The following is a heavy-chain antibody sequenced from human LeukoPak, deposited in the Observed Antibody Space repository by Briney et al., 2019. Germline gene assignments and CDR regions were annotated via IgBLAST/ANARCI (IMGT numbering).Heavy chain of an antibody. CDR2: IYTSGST. CDR3: ARADDFNLDAFDI. J-gene: IGHJ3*02. V-gene: IGHV4-4*07. CDR1: GGSISSYY. Sequence: SETLSLTCTVSGGSISSYYGSCIRQPAGKGLEWIGRIYTSGSTNYNPSLKSRVTMSVDTSKNQFSLKLSSVTAADTAVYYCARADDFNLDAFDIWGQGTMVTVSS. D-gene: IGHD3-3*01.